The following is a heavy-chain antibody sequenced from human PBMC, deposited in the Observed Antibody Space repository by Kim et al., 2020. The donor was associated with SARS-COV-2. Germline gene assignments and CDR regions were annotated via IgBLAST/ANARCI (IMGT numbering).Heavy chain of an antibody. V-gene: IGHV3-23*01. CDR1: GFTFSSYA. Sequence: GGSLRLSCAASGFTFSSYAMSWVRQAPGKGLEWVSAISGSGGSTYYADSVKGRFTISRDNSKNTLYLQMNSLRAEDTAVYYCAKDHYDYVWGSFTADYWGQGTLVTFSS. CDR2: ISGSGGST. J-gene: IGHJ4*02. CDR3: AKDHYDYVWGSFTADY. D-gene: IGHD3-16*01.